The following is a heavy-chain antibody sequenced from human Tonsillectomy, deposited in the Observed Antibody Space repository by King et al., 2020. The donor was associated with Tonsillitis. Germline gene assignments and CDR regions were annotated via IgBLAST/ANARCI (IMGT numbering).Heavy chain of an antibody. J-gene: IGHJ4*02. D-gene: IGHD6-19*01. CDR1: GFTFTDYW. V-gene: IGHV3-7*04. CDR2: IQQDGSEK. CDR3: VGGSGWLPNY. Sequence: VQLVESGGGLVQPGGSLRLSCAASGFTFTDYWMNWVRQAPGKGLEWVANIQQDGSEKNYVDSVKGRFTISRDNAKNSLYLQMNSLRAEATALYYCVGGSGWLPNYWGQGTLVTVSS.